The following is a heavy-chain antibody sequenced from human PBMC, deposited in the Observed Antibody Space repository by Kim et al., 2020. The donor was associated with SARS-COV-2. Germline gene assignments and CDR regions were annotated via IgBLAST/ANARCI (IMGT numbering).Heavy chain of an antibody. D-gene: IGHD1-26*01. V-gene: IGHV3-23*01. Sequence: GGSLRLSCAASGFTFSSYAMSWVRQAPGKGLEWVSAISGSGGSTYYADSVKGRFTISRDNSKNTLYLQMNSLRAEDTAVYYCATGLISGSYPPSAFDIWGQGTMVTVSS. J-gene: IGHJ3*02. CDR1: GFTFSSYA. CDR3: ATGLISGSYPPSAFDI. CDR2: ISGSGGST.